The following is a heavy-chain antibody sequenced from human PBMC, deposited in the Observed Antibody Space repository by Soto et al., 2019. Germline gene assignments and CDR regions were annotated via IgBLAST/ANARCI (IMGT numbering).Heavy chain of an antibody. Sequence: SETLSLTCAVSGGSISSSNWWSWVRQPPGKGLEWIGEIYHSGSTNYNPSLKSRVTISVDKSKNQFSLKLSSVTAADTAVYYCARDRSGWLGWFDYCGQGPLVTVYS. V-gene: IGHV4-4*02. CDR3: ARDRSGWLGWFDY. D-gene: IGHD6-19*01. J-gene: IGHJ4*02. CDR1: GGSISSSNW. CDR2: IYHSGST.